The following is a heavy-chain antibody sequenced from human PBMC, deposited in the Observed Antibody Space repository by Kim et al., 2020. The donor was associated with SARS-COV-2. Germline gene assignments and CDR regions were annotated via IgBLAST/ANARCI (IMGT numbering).Heavy chain of an antibody. CDR3: ARPSAAGNTLGAFDI. Sequence: SETLSLTCTVSGGSISSYYWSWIRQPPGKGLEWIGYIYYSGSTNYNPSLKSGVIISVDTSKNQFSLKLSSVTAADTAVYYCARPSAAGNTLGAFDIWGQGTMVTVSS. CDR2: IYYSGST. D-gene: IGHD6-13*01. CDR1: GGSISSYY. V-gene: IGHV4-59*08. J-gene: IGHJ3*02.